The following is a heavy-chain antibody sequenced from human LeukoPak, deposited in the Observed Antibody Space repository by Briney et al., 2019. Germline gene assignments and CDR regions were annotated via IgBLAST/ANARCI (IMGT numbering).Heavy chain of an antibody. J-gene: IGHJ1*01. CDR3: ARDPIADYYGSGSPWYFQH. Sequence: ASVKVSCKVSGYTLTELSMHWVRQAPGKGLEWMGGFDPEDGETIYAQKFQGRVTMTEDTSIDTAYMELSSLRAEDTAVYYCARDPIADYYGSGSPWYFQHWGQGTLVTVSS. D-gene: IGHD3-10*01. CDR1: GYTLTELS. V-gene: IGHV1-24*01. CDR2: FDPEDGET.